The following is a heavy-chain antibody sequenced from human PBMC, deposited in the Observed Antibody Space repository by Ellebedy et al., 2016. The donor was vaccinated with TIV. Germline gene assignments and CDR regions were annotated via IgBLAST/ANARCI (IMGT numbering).Heavy chain of an antibody. CDR1: GFTFSSYA. J-gene: IGHJ6*02. CDR2: ISYDGSNK. D-gene: IGHD5-18*01. V-gene: IGHV3-30-3*01. Sequence: GGSLRLXCAASGFTFSSYAMHWVRQAPGKGLEWVAVISYDGSNKYYADSVKGRFTISRDNSKNTLYLQMNSLRAEDTAVYYCARVEGIQLWFSNYYYGMDVWGQGTTVTVSS. CDR3: ARVEGIQLWFSNYYYGMDV.